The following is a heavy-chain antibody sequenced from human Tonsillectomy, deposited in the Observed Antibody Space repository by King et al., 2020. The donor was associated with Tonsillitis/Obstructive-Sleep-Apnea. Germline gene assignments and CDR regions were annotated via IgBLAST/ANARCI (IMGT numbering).Heavy chain of an antibody. Sequence: QLVQSGAEVKKPGESLKISCKGSGYSFTSYWIGWVRQMPGKGLEWMGIIYPGDSDTRYSPSFQGQVTISADKSISTAYLQGSSLKASDTAMYYWSRGRGENFWSGYSRIWYMDVWGKGTTVTVSS. CDR2: IYPGDSDT. D-gene: IGHD3-3*01. CDR3: SRGRGENFWSGYSRIWYMDV. J-gene: IGHJ6*03. CDR1: GYSFTSYW. V-gene: IGHV5-51*01.